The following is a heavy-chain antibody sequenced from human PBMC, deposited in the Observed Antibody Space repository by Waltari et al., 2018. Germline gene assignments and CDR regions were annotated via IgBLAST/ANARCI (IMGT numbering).Heavy chain of an antibody. CDR3: ARDRSMVRGSGAFDI. Sequence: QVQLQESGPGLVKPSQTLSLTCTVSGGSISSGDYYCSWIRQPPGKGLEWIGYIYYSGSTYYNPSLKSRVTISVDTSKNQFSLKLSSVTAADTAVYYCARDRSMVRGSGAFDIWGQGTMVTVSS. D-gene: IGHD3-10*01. J-gene: IGHJ3*02. CDR1: GGSISSGDYY. V-gene: IGHV4-30-4*08. CDR2: IYYSGST.